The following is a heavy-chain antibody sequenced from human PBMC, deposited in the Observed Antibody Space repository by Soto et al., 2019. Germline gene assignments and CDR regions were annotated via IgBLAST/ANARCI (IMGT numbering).Heavy chain of an antibody. CDR2: IYYSGST. CDR3: QRVVPAAMPYYYYYYMDV. V-gene: IGHV4-39*01. J-gene: IGHJ6*03. Sequence: SETLSLTCTVSGGSISSSSYYWGWIRQPPGNGLEWIGSIYYSGSTYYNPSLKSRVTISVDTSKNQFSLKLSSVTAADTAVYYCQRVVPAAMPYYYYYYMDVWGKGTTVTVSS. D-gene: IGHD2-2*01. CDR1: GGSISSSSYY.